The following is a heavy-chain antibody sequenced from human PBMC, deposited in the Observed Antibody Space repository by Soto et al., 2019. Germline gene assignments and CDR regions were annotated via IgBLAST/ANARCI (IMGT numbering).Heavy chain of an antibody. D-gene: IGHD5-12*01. Sequence: QVQLVQSGAEVKKPGSSVKVSCKASGGTFSSYAISWVRQAPGQGLEWMGGIIPIFGTANYAQKFQGRVTITADESTSTAYMELSSLRSEDTAVYYCARDRREMATILDAFDIWGQGTMVTVSS. CDR1: GGTFSSYA. CDR3: ARDRREMATILDAFDI. V-gene: IGHV1-69*01. CDR2: IIPIFGTA. J-gene: IGHJ3*02.